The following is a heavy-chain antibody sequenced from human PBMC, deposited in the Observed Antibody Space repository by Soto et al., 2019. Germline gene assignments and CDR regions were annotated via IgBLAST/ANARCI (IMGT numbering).Heavy chain of an antibody. CDR1: GGSISSGGYY. CDR2: IYYRGST. V-gene: IGHV4-31*03. CDR3: ARDGGTSLWGGYYYYYGMDV. J-gene: IGHJ6*02. Sequence: QVQLQESGPGLVKPSQTLSLTCTVSGGSISSGGYYWSWIRQHPGKGLEWIGYIYYRGSTYYNPSLKSRVTTSVDTSKNQFSLKLSSVTAADTAVYYCARDGGTSLWGGYYYYYGMDVWGQGTTVTVSS. D-gene: IGHD2-21*01.